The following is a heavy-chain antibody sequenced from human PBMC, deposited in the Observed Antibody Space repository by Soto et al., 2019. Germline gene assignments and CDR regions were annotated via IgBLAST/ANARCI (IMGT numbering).Heavy chain of an antibody. D-gene: IGHD2-2*01. J-gene: IGHJ5*02. CDR1: GFTFSSYW. Sequence: PGGSLRLSCAASGFTFSSYWMSWVRQAPGKGLEWVANIEQDGSEKYYVDSVKGRFTISRDNAKNSLYLQMNSLRAEDTAVYYCARGDGGVVPAAPFDPWGQGTLVTVSS. CDR3: ARGDGGVVPAAPFDP. CDR2: IEQDGSEK. V-gene: IGHV3-7*01.